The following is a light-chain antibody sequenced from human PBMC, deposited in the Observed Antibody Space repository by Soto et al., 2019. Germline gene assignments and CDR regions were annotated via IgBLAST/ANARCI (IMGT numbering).Light chain of an antibody. J-gene: IGKJ2*01. Sequence: EIVMTQSPATLSVSPGERATLSCRASQSVSSNLAWYQQKPGQAPRLLIYGASTRATGIPARFSGSGSGTEFTITISSLQSEDVAVYYWQQYNNWRTFGQGTKLEIK. CDR1: QSVSSN. CDR3: QQYNNWRT. V-gene: IGKV3-15*01. CDR2: GAS.